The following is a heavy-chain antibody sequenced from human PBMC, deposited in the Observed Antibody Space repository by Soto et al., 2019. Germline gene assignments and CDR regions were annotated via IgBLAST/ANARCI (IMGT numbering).Heavy chain of an antibody. J-gene: IGHJ5*02. CDR2: IYHSGST. D-gene: IGHD3-9*01. CDR1: GGSISSGDYY. CDR3: ASAYDILTGYYKVSNWFDP. Sequence: PSETLSLTCTVSGGSISSGDYYWSWIRQPPGKGLEWIGYIYHSGSTDYNPSLRSRVTISVDKSNNQFSLKLSSVTAADTAVYYCASAYDILTGYYKVSNWFDPWGQGTLVTVSS. V-gene: IGHV4-30-4*01.